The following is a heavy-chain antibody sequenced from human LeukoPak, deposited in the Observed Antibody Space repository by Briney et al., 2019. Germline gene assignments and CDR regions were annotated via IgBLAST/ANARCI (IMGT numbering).Heavy chain of an antibody. V-gene: IGHV1-2*02. CDR3: ARVGIAARPLWYFDL. CDR1: GYTFTGYY. D-gene: IGHD6-6*01. CDR2: INPNSGGT. J-gene: IGHJ2*01. Sequence: ASVKVSCKASGYTFTGYYMHWVRQVPGQGLEWMGWINPNSGGTNYAQKFQGRVTMTRDTSISTAYMELSRLRSDDTAVYYCARVGIAARPLWYFDLWGRGTLVTVSS.